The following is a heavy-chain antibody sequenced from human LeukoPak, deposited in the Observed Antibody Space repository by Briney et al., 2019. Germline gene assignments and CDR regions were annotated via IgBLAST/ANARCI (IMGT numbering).Heavy chain of an antibody. CDR3: VRQPPGVYDTTQNWFDP. Sequence: PGESLKISCKVSGYSFPSYWITWVRQVPGKGLEWMGRIAPSDSYTNYNPSFEGHVTMSVEKSITTVYLQWSSLKASDTAMYYRVRQPPGVYDTTQNWFDPWGQGTLVTVSS. V-gene: IGHV5-10-1*01. J-gene: IGHJ5*02. CDR2: IAPSDSYT. D-gene: IGHD3-22*01. CDR1: GYSFPSYW.